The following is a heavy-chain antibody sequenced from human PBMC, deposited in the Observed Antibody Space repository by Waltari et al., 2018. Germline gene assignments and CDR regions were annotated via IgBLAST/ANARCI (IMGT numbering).Heavy chain of an antibody. D-gene: IGHD2-21*01. Sequence: QLQLQESGPGLVKPSETLSLPCTVSGGSISSSSYYWGWTRPPPGKGLEWIGSIYYSGSTYYNPSLKSRVTISVDTSKNQFSLKLSSVTAADTAVYYCARDSGDSRYYYYYGMDVWGQGTTVTVSS. CDR3: ARDSGDSRYYYYYGMDV. CDR1: GGSISSSSYY. CDR2: IYYSGST. J-gene: IGHJ6*02. V-gene: IGHV4-39*07.